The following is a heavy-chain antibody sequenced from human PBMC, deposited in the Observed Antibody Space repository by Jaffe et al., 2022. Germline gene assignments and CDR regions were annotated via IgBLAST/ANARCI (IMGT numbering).Heavy chain of an antibody. J-gene: IGHJ4*02. CDR1: GGTFSSYA. CDR3: ARDGASRLRWRGYCSSTSCPDTYFDY. Sequence: QVQLVQSGAEVKKPGSSVKVSCKASGGTFSSYAISWVRQAPGQGLEWMGGIIPIFGTANYAQKFQGRVTITADESTSTAYMELSSLRSEDTAVYYCARDGASRLRWRGYCSSTSCPDTYFDYWGQGTLVTVSS. D-gene: IGHD2-2*01. CDR2: IIPIFGTA. V-gene: IGHV1-69*01.